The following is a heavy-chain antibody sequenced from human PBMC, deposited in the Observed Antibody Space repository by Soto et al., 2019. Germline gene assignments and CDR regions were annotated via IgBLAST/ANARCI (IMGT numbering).Heavy chain of an antibody. D-gene: IGHD3-10*01. CDR1: AGSIDRSHYY. V-gene: IGHV4-39*01. J-gene: IGHJ4*02. CDR3: ARHFVAVVIKGWGY. Sequence: PSETLSLTTNVSAGSIDRSHYYIDWLRQPPGKGLKWIGTTYYNGNAYYNPSLKSRVSMSVDTSKNQFSLKLVSVTAADTAVYYCARHFVAVVIKGWGYWGQGTLVTVS. CDR2: TYYNGNA.